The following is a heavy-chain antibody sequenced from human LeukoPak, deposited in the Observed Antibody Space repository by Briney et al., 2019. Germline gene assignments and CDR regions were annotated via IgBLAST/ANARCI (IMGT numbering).Heavy chain of an antibody. J-gene: IGHJ4*02. D-gene: IGHD2-15*01. CDR2: INHSGST. CDR3: ARVRRRTHGIFDY. V-gene: IGHV4-34*01. CDR1: GGSISSYY. Sequence: SETLSLTCTVSGGSISSYYWSWICQPPGKGLEWIGEINHSGSTNYNPSLKSRVTISVDTSKNQFSLKLSSVTAADTAVYYCARVRRRTHGIFDYWGQGTLVTVSS.